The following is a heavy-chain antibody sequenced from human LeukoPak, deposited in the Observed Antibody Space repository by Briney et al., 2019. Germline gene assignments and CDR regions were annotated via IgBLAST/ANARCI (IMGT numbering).Heavy chain of an antibody. D-gene: IGHD4-23*01. V-gene: IGHV5-51*01. J-gene: IGHJ3*02. CDR2: IYPGDSDT. CDR3: ARRSVVTQLDAFDI. Sequence: GGSLRLSCAASGFTFSNYAMTWVRQAPGKGLEWMGIIYPGDSDTRYSPSFQGQVTFSADKSISTAYLQWSSLKASDTAMYFCARRSVVTQLDAFDIWGQGTMVTVSS. CDR1: GFTFSNYA.